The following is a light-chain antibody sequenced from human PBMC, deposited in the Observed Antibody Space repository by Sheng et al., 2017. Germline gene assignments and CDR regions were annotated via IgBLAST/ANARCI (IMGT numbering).Light chain of an antibody. CDR1: QSVSSRF. CDR2: QTS. CDR3: QQYGSSPYT. Sequence: ETVLTQSPGTLSLSPGERATLSCRASQSVSSRFFDWYQQKPGQAPRLLIYQTSSRAAGIPDRFSGSGSGTDFTLTISRLEPEDFAVYYCQQYGSSPYTFGQGTKLEI. V-gene: IGKV3-20*01. J-gene: IGKJ2*01.